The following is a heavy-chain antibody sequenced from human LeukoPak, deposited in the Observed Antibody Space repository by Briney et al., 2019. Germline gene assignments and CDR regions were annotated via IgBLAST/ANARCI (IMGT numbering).Heavy chain of an antibody. CDR1: AFTFSNYW. Sequence: PGGSLRLSCAASAFTFSNYWMNWVRQAPGRGLEWVSVITNNGATTYYADSVKGRFTISRDNSKNMLYLQMNSLRAEDTAVYYCAKDWGYGSGTYYPHWGQGTLVTVSS. D-gene: IGHD3-10*01. J-gene: IGHJ4*02. CDR2: ITNNGATT. CDR3: AKDWGYGSGTYYPH. V-gene: IGHV3-23*01.